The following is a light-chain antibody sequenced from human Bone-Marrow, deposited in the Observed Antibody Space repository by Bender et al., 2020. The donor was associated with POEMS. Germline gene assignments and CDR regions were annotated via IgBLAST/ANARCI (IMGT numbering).Light chain of an antibody. V-gene: IGLV2-14*01. J-gene: IGLJ3*02. CDR1: SSDVGAYNY. CDR2: EVT. Sequence: QSALTQPASVSGSPGQSITISCTGTSSDVGAYNYVSWYQQHPGKAPKVIIYEVTQRPSGVPDRFSGSKSGNTASLTISGLQAEDEADYYCGSYTSISTLVFGGGTKVTVL. CDR3: GSYTSISTLV.